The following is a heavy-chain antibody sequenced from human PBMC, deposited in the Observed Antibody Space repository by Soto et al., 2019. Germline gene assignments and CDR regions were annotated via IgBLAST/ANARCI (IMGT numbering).Heavy chain of an antibody. CDR3: ARGGSDYEGSGYYQGHV. J-gene: IGHJ6*02. Sequence: QVQLVQSGAEVKKPGSSVKVSCKSSGGTFSNYVLSWGRQAPGKGLGGMGVIVPIFGAEHPQKFQGRVTITADESTNTVFMELRGLRSEDTAVYYCARGGSDYEGSGYYQGHVWGQGTTVTVSS. D-gene: IGHD3-22*01. CDR2: IVPIFGA. V-gene: IGHV1-69*12. CDR1: GGTFSNYV.